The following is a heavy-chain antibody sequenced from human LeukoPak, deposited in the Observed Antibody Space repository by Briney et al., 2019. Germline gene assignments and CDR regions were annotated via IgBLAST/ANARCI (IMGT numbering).Heavy chain of an antibody. D-gene: IGHD5-18*01. CDR3: ARLTGGYSYGYAGY. J-gene: IGHJ4*02. V-gene: IGHV4-39*01. Sequence: SETLSLTCTVSGGSISSSGYYWGWIRQAPGKGLEWIATIYYTGSTYYSPSLRSRVTISVDTSKDQFSLKLTSVTAADTAVYYCARLTGGYSYGYAGYWGQGTLVTVSS. CDR1: GGSISSSGYY. CDR2: IYYTGST.